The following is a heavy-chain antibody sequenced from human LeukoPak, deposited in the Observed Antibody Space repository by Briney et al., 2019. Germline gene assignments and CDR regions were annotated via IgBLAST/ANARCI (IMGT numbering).Heavy chain of an antibody. CDR3: ATPSEELELLAHFDY. J-gene: IGHJ4*02. CDR2: FDPEDGET. Sequence: ASVKVSCKVSGYTLTELSMHWVRQAPGKGLEWMGGFDPEDGETIYAQKFQGRVTMTEDTSTDTAYMELSSLRSEDTAVYYCATPSEELELLAHFDYWGQGTLVTVSS. D-gene: IGHD1-7*01. V-gene: IGHV1-24*01. CDR1: GYTLTELS.